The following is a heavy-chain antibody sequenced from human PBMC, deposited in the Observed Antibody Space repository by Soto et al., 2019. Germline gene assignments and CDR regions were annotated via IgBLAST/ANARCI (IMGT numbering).Heavy chain of an antibody. CDR1: GCTVSSNY. D-gene: IGHD3-22*01. V-gene: IGHV3-53*01. J-gene: IGHJ4*02. CDR3: ARGLNVYDHSGYYYY. CDR2: IYSGGST. Sequence: EVQLLESGGGLVQPGGSLRLSCAASGCTVSSNYMSWVRQAPGKGLEWVSIIYSGGSTHYAPSVKGRFTISRDNSKNTLYLQMNSLSAEDTAVYYGARGLNVYDHSGYYYYWGQGTLVTVSP.